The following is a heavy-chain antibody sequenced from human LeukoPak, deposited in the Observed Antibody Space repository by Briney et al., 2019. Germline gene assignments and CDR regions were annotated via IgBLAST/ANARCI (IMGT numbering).Heavy chain of an antibody. J-gene: IGHJ6*02. V-gene: IGHV3-7*01. CDR1: GFTFSSYW. CDR2: IKQDGSEK. CDR3: ASSSWPYYYYYYYGMDV. Sequence: PGGSLRLSCAASGFTFSSYWMSWVRQAPGKGLEWVANIKQDGSEKYYVDSVKGRFTISRDNAKNSLYLQMNSLRAEDTAVYYCASSSWPYYYYYYYGMDVWGQGTTVTVSS. D-gene: IGHD6-13*01.